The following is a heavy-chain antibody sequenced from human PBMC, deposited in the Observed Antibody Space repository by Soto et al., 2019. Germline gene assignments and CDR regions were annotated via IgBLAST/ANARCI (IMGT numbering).Heavy chain of an antibody. D-gene: IGHD4-4*01. CDR2: IIPIFGTA. V-gene: IGHV1-69*13. CDR3: AKNNQDDYSNYGAFDI. CDR1: GGTFSSYA. Sequence: SVKVSCKASGGTFSSYAISWVRQAPGQGLEWMGGIIPIFGTANYAQKFQGRVTITADESTSTAYMELSSLRSEDTAVYYCAKNNQDDYSNYGAFDIWGQGTMVTVSS. J-gene: IGHJ3*02.